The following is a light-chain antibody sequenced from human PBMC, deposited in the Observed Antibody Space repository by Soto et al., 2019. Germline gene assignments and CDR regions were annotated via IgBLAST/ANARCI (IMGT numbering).Light chain of an antibody. V-gene: IGKV3-11*01. CDR1: QSINNY. CDR3: QHRSNWPPYT. J-gene: IGKJ2*01. CDR2: NAS. Sequence: EIVLTQSPAALSLSPGETATLSCRASQSINNYLARYQQKPGQAPRLLIYNASDRATGVPSRFRGSGSGTDFTLITISLLPEDVAVYYCQHRSNWPPYTFGQGTKLEI.